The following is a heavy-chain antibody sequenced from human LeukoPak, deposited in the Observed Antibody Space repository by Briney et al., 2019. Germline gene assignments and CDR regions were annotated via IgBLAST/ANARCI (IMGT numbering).Heavy chain of an antibody. CDR1: GGSISSYY. CDR2: IYYSGNT. D-gene: IGHD1-26*01. V-gene: IGHV4-59*08. Sequence: PSETLSLTCTVSGGSISSYYWSWIRQPPGKELEWIGYIYYSGNTDYNPSFKSRVTISLDTSRNQFSLDLTSVTAADTATYFCARGPVSLGWFAPWGQGTLVTVSS. CDR3: ARGPVSLGWFAP. J-gene: IGHJ5*02.